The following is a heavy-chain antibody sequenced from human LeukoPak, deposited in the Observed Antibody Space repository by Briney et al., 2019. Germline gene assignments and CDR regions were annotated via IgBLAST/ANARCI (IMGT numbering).Heavy chain of an antibody. Sequence: SETLPLTCTVSGYSISSGYYWSWIRQPPGKGLEWIGYIYYRGSTNYNPSLKSRVTISVDTSKNQFSLRLSSVTAADTAVYYCATTTIRLGFWGQGTLVTVSS. V-gene: IGHV4-61*01. CDR1: GYSISSGYY. CDR2: IYYRGST. D-gene: IGHD1-26*01. J-gene: IGHJ4*02. CDR3: ATTTIRLGF.